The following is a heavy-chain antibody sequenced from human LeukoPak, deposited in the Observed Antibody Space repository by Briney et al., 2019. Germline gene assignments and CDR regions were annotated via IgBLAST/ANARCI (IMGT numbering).Heavy chain of an antibody. CDR2: ISSSSSYI. J-gene: IGHJ4*02. D-gene: IGHD6-6*01. V-gene: IGHV3-21*01. CDR3: ARDSPSSLVPFDY. CDR1: GFTFSSYS. Sequence: GGSLRLSCAASGFTFSSYSMTWVRQAPGKGLEWVSSISSSSSYIYYADSVKGRFTISRDNAKNSLYLQMNSLRAEDTAVYYCARDSPSSLVPFDYWGQGTLVTVSS.